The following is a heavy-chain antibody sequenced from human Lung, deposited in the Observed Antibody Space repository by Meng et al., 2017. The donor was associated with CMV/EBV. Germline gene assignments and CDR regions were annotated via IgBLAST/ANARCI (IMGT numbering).Heavy chain of an antibody. CDR2: ISSSSSYI. CDR1: GFTFSSYS. Sequence: GGSXRLXCAASGFTFSSYSMNWVRQAPGKGLEWVSSISSSSSYIYYADSVKGRFTISRDNAKNSLYLQMNSLRAEDTAVYYCARAPYCSSTSCYRRSGYYFDYXGQGXLVTVSS. V-gene: IGHV3-21*01. J-gene: IGHJ4*02. CDR3: ARAPYCSSTSCYRRSGYYFDY. D-gene: IGHD2-2*02.